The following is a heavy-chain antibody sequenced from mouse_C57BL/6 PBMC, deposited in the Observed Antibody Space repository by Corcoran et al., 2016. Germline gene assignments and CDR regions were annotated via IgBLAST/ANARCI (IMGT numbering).Heavy chain of an antibody. CDR2: INPNNCGT. CDR3: ARGDYSILYNVAY. J-gene: IGHJ2*02. CDR1: GYTFADYY. V-gene: IGHV1-26*01. D-gene: IGHD2-5*01. Sequence: EVQLQQSGPELVKPGASVKISCKASGYTFADYYMNGVKQSNGKSLEWIGDINPNNCGTSYKQKFKGKATLTVDKSARTAYMELRSVTSADSAGYYGARGDYSILYNVAYGGQGTSLTVSS.